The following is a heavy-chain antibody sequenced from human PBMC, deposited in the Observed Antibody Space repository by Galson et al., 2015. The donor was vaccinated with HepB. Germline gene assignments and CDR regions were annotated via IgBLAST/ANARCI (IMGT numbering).Heavy chain of an antibody. CDR3: ATGTDGGSYSYGMDV. CDR2: YDPEEGET. Sequence: SVKVSCKVIGDSLNAVAIHWVRQTPTKGLEWVGGYDPEEGETVYAEEFHGRVTMTEDTTTDTAYIELSSLRSEDTALFYCATGTDGGSYSYGMDVWGQGTTVTVSS. V-gene: IGHV1-24*01. D-gene: IGHD4-23*01. J-gene: IGHJ6*02. CDR1: GDSLNAVA.